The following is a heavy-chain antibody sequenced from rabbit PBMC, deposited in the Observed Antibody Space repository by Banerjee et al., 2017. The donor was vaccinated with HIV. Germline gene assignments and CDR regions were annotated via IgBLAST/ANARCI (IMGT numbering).Heavy chain of an antibody. Sequence: QSLEESGGDMVKPGASLTLTCTASGFSFSSSYYMCWVRQAPGKGLEWIGCMYPDGVGSTAYASWAKGRFTISRTSSTTVALQMTSLTAADTATYFCAKDLPGAIGWNFDLWGPGTLVTVS. CDR3: AKDLPGAIGWNFDL. CDR1: GFSFSSSYY. CDR2: MYPDGVGST. D-gene: IGHD3-1*01. J-gene: IGHJ4*01. V-gene: IGHV1S40*01.